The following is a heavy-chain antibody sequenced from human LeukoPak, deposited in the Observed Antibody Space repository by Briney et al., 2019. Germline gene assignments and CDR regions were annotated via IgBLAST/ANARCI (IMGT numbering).Heavy chain of an antibody. V-gene: IGHV3-23*01. J-gene: IGHJ4*02. Sequence: GSGGSTYYADSVKGRFTISRDNSKNTLYLQMNSLRAEDTAVYYCAKDPVDTAMVTGFDYWGQGTLVTVSS. CDR2: GSGGST. D-gene: IGHD5-18*01. CDR3: AKDPVDTAMVTGFDY.